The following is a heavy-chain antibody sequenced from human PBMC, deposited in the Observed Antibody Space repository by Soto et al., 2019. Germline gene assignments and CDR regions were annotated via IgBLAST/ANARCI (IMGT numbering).Heavy chain of an antibody. CDR2: IYYSGST. D-gene: IGHD4-17*01. V-gene: IGHV4-31*03. CDR1: GGSISSGGYY. Sequence: QVQLQESGPGLVKPSQTLSLTCTVSGGSISSGGYYWSWIRQHPGKGLEWIGYIYYSGSTYYNPSLNRRVVISVDTSKNQFSLKLSSVAATDTAVYYCARSEPDDYSVAFVIWGQGTMVTVSS. CDR3: ARSEPDDYSVAFVI. J-gene: IGHJ3*02.